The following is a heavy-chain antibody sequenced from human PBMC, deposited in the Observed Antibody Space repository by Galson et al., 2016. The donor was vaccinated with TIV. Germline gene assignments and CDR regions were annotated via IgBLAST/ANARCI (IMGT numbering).Heavy chain of an antibody. V-gene: IGHV1-18*01. CDR1: GYTFSSYG. CDR3: ARVSADSSGGAAQFDS. Sequence: SVKVSCKASGYTFSSYGISWVRQAPGKGLEWMGWINAFNDNTHYAQTLQGRVTMTSDTFTSTGYMELRSLKSDDTAVYYCARVSADSSGGAAQFDSWGQGTLVTVSS. J-gene: IGHJ4*02. D-gene: IGHD6-19*01. CDR2: INAFNDNT.